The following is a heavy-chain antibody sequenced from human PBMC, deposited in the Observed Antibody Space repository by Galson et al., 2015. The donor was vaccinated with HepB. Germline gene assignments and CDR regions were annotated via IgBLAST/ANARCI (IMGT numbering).Heavy chain of an antibody. CDR1: GGTFSSYA. D-gene: IGHD4-23*01. Sequence: SVKVSCKASGGTFSSYAISWVRQAPGQGLEWMGGIIPIFGTANYAQKFQGRVTITADESTSTAYMELSSLRSEDTAVYYCASKSGTYGGNSMVDYWGQGTLVTVSS. CDR3: ASKSGTYGGNSMVDY. V-gene: IGHV1-69*13. J-gene: IGHJ4*02. CDR2: IIPIFGTA.